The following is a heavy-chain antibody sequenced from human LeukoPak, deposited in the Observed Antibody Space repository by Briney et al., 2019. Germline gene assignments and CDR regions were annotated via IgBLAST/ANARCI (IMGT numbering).Heavy chain of an antibody. V-gene: IGHV4-39*01. Sequence: SETLSLTCTVSGGSISSSSYYWGWIRKPPGKGLEWIGSIYYSGSTSYNPSLKSRVSISVDTSKSQFSLKLSSVTAADTAVYDCARPVLDDDYDHYYVDYWGQGTLVTVSS. J-gene: IGHJ4*02. CDR3: ARPVLDDDYDHYYVDY. CDR2: IYYSGST. D-gene: IGHD4/OR15-4a*01. CDR1: GGSISSSSYY.